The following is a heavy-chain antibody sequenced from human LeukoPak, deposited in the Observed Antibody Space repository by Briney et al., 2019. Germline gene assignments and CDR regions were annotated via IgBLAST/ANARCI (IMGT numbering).Heavy chain of an antibody. Sequence: SETLSLTCTVSGYSISTGYYWDWLRQPPGKGLGGIGTFYRGGSTYYNPSLKSRVTISVDTSKNQFSLNLTSVTAADTAVYYCARARGGDYYGSGSYRYSYYYMDVWGKGTTVTISS. D-gene: IGHD3-10*01. CDR3: ARARGGDYYGSGSYRYSYYYMDV. CDR2: FYRGGST. V-gene: IGHV4-38-2*02. J-gene: IGHJ6*03. CDR1: GYSISTGYY.